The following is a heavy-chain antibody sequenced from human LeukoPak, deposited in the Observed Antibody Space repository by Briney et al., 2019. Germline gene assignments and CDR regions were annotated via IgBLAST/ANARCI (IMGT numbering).Heavy chain of an antibody. CDR1: GGSTSSYY. V-gene: IGHV4-4*07. CDR2: IYTTGST. Sequence: SETLSLTCTVSGGSTSSYYWSWIRQPAGKGLEWIGRIYTTGSTNYDPSLESRVTISVDKSKNQFSLKLTSVTAADTAVYYCARDAGTGTTGNYYYYMDVWGKGTTVTVSS. D-gene: IGHD1-7*01. CDR3: ARDAGTGTTGNYYYYMDV. J-gene: IGHJ6*03.